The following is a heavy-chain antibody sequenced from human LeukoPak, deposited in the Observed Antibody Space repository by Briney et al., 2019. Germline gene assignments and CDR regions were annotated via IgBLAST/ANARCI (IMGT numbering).Heavy chain of an antibody. D-gene: IGHD3-22*01. CDR3: AKDGGYDGKCGYSCFYY. CDR2: ISDSGGST. CDR1: GFTFSSYA. J-gene: IGHJ4*02. V-gene: IGHV3-23*01. Sequence: GGSLRLSCAASGFTFSSYALSWVRQAPGKGLEWVSCISDSGGSTYYADSVKGRLTISRDNSKNTLYLQMNSLGAEDTAVYYCAKDGGYDGKCGYSCFYYWGQGTLVTVSS.